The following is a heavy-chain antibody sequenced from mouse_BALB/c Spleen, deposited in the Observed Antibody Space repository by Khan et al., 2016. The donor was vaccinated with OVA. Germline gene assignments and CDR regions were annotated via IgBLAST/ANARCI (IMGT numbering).Heavy chain of an antibody. CDR3: VRDGAYHRNDGWFAY. Sequence: QVQLKQSGAELARPGASVKMSCKASGYTFTSYTIHWIKKRPGQGLEWIGYINPSNGYPNYNQKFKEKATLTTDKSSTTAYLQLSSLTSDDSAVYNCVRDGAYHRNDGWFAYWGQGTLVTVSA. J-gene: IGHJ3*01. D-gene: IGHD2-14*01. CDR1: GYTFTSYT. V-gene: IGHV1-4*01. CDR2: INPSNGYP.